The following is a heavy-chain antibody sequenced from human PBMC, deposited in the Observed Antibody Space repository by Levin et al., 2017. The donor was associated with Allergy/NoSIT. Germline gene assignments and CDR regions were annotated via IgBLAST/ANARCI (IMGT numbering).Heavy chain of an antibody. D-gene: IGHD2-15*01. CDR3: ARMDCSGGSCYPDAFDI. V-gene: IGHV3-53*01. CDR1: GFSVSSHY. CDR2: IYSGGNT. J-gene: IGHJ3*02. Sequence: GESLKISCAASGFSVSSHYMSWVRQAPGKGLEWVSVIYSGGNTYYADSVKGRFTISRDNSKNTLYLQMNSLRAEDTAVYYCARMDCSGGSCYPDAFDIWGQGTMVTVSS.